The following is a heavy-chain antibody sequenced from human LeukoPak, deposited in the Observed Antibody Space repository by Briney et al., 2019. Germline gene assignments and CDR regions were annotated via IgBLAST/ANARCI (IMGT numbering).Heavy chain of an antibody. J-gene: IGHJ4*02. D-gene: IGHD3-10*01. CDR2: IYYSGNT. CDR3: ARRGGSGRSFDY. CDR1: GGSISSSHYY. V-gene: IGHV4-39*07. Sequence: PSETLSLTCTVSGGSISSSHYYWGWVRQPPGKGLEWIGSIYYSGNTYYNPSLKSRVTMSVDTSMNQFSLKLSSVTAADTAVYYCARRGGSGRSFDYWGQGTLVTVSS.